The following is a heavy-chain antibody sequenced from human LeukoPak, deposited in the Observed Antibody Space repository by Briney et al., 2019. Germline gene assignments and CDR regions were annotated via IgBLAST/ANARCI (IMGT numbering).Heavy chain of an antibody. D-gene: IGHD6-19*01. CDR2: IYYTGST. CDR1: GGSINNYY. CDR3: VRRNSRGSDGSEYFDY. Sequence: SETLSLTCTVSGGSINNYYWSWVRQPPGAGLEWLAYIYYTGSTNYNPSLKTRLTISVDTSKNQFSLKLTSVTATDTAVYFCVRRNSRGSDGSEYFDYWGQGSLVAVSS. J-gene: IGHJ4*02. V-gene: IGHV4-59*08.